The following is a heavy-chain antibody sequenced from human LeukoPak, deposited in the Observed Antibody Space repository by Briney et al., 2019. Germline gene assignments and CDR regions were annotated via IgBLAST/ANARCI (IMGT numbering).Heavy chain of an antibody. CDR2: ISYDGSNK. D-gene: IGHD3-16*02. CDR3: ARGPYDYVWGSYRPLDY. J-gene: IGHJ4*02. V-gene: IGHV3-30*03. CDR1: GFTFSSYG. Sequence: PGGSLRLSCAASGFTFSSYGMHWVRQAPGKGLEWVAVISYDGSNKYYADSVKGRFTISRDNSKNTLYLQMNSLRAEDTAVYYCARGPYDYVWGSYRPLDYWGQGTLVTVSS.